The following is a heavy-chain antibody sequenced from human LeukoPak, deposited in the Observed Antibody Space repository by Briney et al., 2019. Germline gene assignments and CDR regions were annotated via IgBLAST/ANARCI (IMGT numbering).Heavy chain of an antibody. Sequence: HPGGSLRLSCAGSGFAFSNYWVHWVRRAAGKGLVWVSRINVEGTRTDYADSVRGRFTISRDNAKNTLYLQMNGLTAEDTAIYYCVRSMSGRNDLWGQGTLVSVSS. D-gene: IGHD3-3*01. J-gene: IGHJ5*02. CDR2: INVEGTRT. CDR1: GFAFSNYW. CDR3: VRSMSGRNDL. V-gene: IGHV3-74*01.